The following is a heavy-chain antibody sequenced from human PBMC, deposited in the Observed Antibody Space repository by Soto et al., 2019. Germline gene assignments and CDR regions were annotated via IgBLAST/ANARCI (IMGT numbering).Heavy chain of an antibody. CDR3: AKFKGPPEFLWFGEYPLDY. J-gene: IGHJ4*02. CDR1: GFTFSSYA. D-gene: IGHD3-10*01. V-gene: IGHV3-23*01. CDR2: ISGSGGST. Sequence: GGSLRLSCAASGFTFSSYAMSWVRQAPGKGLEWVSAISGSGGSTYYADSVKGRFTISRDNSKNTLYLQMNSLRAEDTAVYYCAKFKGPPEFLWFGEYPLDYWGQGTLVTVSS.